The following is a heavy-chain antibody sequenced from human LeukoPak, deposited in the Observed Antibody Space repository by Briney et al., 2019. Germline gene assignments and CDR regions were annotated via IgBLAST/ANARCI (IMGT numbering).Heavy chain of an antibody. Sequence: PGGSLRLSCAASGFTFGSYAMHWVRQAPGKGLEWVSAISGSGGSTYYADSVKGRFTISRDNSKNTLYLQMNSLRAEDTAVYYCAKDRRDSSGYCYGLGGYWGQGTLVTVSS. CDR1: GFTFGSYA. CDR3: AKDRRDSSGYCYGLGGY. J-gene: IGHJ4*02. CDR2: ISGSGGST. D-gene: IGHD3-22*01. V-gene: IGHV3-23*01.